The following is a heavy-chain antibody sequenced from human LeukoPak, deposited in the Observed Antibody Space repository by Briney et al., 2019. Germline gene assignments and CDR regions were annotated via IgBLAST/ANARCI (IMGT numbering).Heavy chain of an antibody. V-gene: IGHV1-46*01. CDR1: GYTFTAYY. D-gene: IGHD6-13*01. CDR3: ARGRSWKYYFDY. Sequence: ASVKVSCKASGYTFTAYYMHWVRQAPGQGLEWMGIINPSGGSTSYAQTFQGRVTMTRDTSTSTVYMELSSLRSEDTAVYYCARGRSWKYYFDYWGQGTRVTVSS. J-gene: IGHJ4*02. CDR2: INPSGGST.